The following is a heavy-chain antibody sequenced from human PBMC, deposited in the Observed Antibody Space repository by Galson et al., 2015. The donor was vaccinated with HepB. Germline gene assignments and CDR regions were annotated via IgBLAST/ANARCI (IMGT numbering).Heavy chain of an antibody. CDR3: ARGSSSWSHYFDY. D-gene: IGHD6-13*01. Sequence: TLSLTCAVSGGSISSGGYYWSWIRQPPGQGLEWIGYIYYSGSTYYNPPLKSRVTISVDTSKNQFSLKLSSVTAADTAVYYCARGSSSWSHYFDYWGQGTLVTVSS. CDR2: IYYSGST. J-gene: IGHJ4*02. CDR1: GGSISSGGYY. V-gene: IGHV4-30-4*01.